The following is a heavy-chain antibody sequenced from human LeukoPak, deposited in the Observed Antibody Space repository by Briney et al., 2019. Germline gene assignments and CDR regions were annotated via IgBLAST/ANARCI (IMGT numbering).Heavy chain of an antibody. J-gene: IGHJ4*02. CDR2: IYYSGST. CDR3: ARDDRIQLWLSSDY. D-gene: IGHD5-18*01. CDR1: GGSISSSSYY. V-gene: IGHV4-39*07. Sequence: PSETLSLTCTVSGGSISSSSYYWGWIRQPPGKGLEWIGSIYYSGSTYYNPSLKSRVTISVDTSKNQFSLKLSSVTAADTAVYYCARDDRIQLWLSSDYWGQGTLVTVSS.